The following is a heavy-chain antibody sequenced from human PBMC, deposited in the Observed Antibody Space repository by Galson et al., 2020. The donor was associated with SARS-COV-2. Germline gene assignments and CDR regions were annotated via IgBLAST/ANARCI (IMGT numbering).Heavy chain of an antibody. D-gene: IGHD3-9*01. CDR1: GGSLSGYS. Sequence: SETLSLTCAVYGGSLSGYSWSWIRQPPGKSLEWIGEVNHSGSTNYNPSPKSRLIISTDTSKHQFSLRLSSVTAADTSVYYCARRESGIVDWFQRGYCVDYWGQGTLVTVSA. CDR2: VNHSGST. CDR3: ARRESGIVDWFQRGYCVDY. J-gene: IGHJ4*02. V-gene: IGHV4-34*01.